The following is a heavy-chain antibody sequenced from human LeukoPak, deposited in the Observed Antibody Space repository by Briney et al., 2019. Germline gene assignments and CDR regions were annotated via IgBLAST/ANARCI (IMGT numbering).Heavy chain of an antibody. CDR3: AKAQGYCGGETCQYAVDV. J-gene: IGHJ6*02. Sequence: GGSLRLSCAASGFIFSDYAMAWVRQAPGEGLEWVSGISASGSRTYYADSVKGRFTISRDKSKNTLFLQMNSLRAEDAAVYYCAKAQGYCGGETCQYAVDVWGQGTTVTVSS. CDR2: ISASGSRT. D-gene: IGHD2-21*01. CDR1: GFIFSDYA. V-gene: IGHV3-23*01.